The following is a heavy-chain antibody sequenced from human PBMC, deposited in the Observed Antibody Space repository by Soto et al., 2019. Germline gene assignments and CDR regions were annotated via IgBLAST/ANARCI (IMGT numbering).Heavy chain of an antibody. CDR1: GFTFSSYG. D-gene: IGHD4-17*01. V-gene: IGHV3-30*18. J-gene: IGHJ4*02. Sequence: GGSLRLSCAASGFTFSSYGMHWVRQAPGRGLDWVALISYDGSEKDYEDSVKGRFTVSRDNSKNTLYLQMNSLRAEDTAVYYCAKDLYGDFDYWGQGTLVTVSS. CDR3: AKDLYGDFDY. CDR2: ISYDGSEK.